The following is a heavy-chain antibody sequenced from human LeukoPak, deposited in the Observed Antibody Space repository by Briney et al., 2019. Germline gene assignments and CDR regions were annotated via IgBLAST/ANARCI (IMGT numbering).Heavy chain of an antibody. CDR1: GYAFSSYG. D-gene: IGHD3-10*01. V-gene: IGHV1-18*01. CDR2: ISAYDGNT. J-gene: IGHJ4*02. Sequence: GASVKVSCKASGYAFSSYGFSWVRQAPGQGPEWMGWISAYDGNTKSVEKLQGRVTMTTDTSTSTAYMELRSLRSDDTAVYYCARDAYGSGKGYFDYWGQGTLVTVSS. CDR3: ARDAYGSGKGYFDY.